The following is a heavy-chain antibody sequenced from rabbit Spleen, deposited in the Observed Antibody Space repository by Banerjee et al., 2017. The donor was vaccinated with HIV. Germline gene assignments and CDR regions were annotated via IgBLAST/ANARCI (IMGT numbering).Heavy chain of an antibody. D-gene: IGHD1-1*01. CDR2: IYAGSSGST. V-gene: IGHV1S40*01. Sequence: QSLEESGGDLVKPGASLTLTCTASGFSFSSTYYMCWVRQPPGKGLEWIGCIYAGSSGSTYYASWVNGRFTISKTSSTTVTLQMTSLTAADTATYFCARRGSSSGATYFDLWGPGTLVTVS. J-gene: IGHJ4*01. CDR1: GFSFSSTYY. CDR3: ARRGSSSGATYFDL.